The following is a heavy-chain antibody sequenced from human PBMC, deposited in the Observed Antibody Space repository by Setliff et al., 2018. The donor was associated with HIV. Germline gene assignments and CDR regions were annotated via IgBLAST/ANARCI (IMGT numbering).Heavy chain of an antibody. Sequence: PGGSLRLSCAASGFSFSNYWMHWVRQAPGKGLVWVSRINTDGCTITYADSVKGRFTISRDNAKNTLYLHMNSLRAEDTAVYYCARDRSDDVGSFHHWGQGTLVTVSS. J-gene: IGHJ4*02. CDR2: INTDGCTI. CDR3: ARDRSDDVGSFHH. D-gene: IGHD6-19*01. CDR1: GFSFSNYW. V-gene: IGHV3-74*03.